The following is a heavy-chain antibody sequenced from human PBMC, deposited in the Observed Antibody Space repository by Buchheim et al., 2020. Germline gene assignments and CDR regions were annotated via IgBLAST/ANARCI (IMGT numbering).Heavy chain of an antibody. CDR3: TTDRNSGRKTLSYYYYGMDV. J-gene: IGHJ6*02. CDR2: IKSKTDGGTT. V-gene: IGHV3-15*01. D-gene: IGHD1-26*01. Sequence: EVQLVESGGGLVRPGGSLRLSCAASGFTFSNAWMSWVRQAPGKGLEWVGRIKSKTDGGTTDYAAPVKGRFTISKDDSKNTLYLKMNSLKTEDTAVYYCTTDRNSGRKTLSYYYYGMDVWGQGTT. CDR1: GFTFSNAW.